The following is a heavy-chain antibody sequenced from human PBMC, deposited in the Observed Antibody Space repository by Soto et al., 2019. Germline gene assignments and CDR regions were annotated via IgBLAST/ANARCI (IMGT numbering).Heavy chain of an antibody. Sequence: QVQLQESAPGLVKPSETLSLTCTVSGGSISSYYWSWLRQPPGKGLEWIGYIYYSGSTNYNPSLKSRVTISVDTSKNQFSLKLSSVTAADTAVYYCARTTEPDISTVLFDPWGQGTLVTVSS. CDR1: GGSISSYY. CDR3: ARTTEPDISTVLFDP. J-gene: IGHJ5*02. V-gene: IGHV4-59*08. CDR2: IYYSGST. D-gene: IGHD1-1*01.